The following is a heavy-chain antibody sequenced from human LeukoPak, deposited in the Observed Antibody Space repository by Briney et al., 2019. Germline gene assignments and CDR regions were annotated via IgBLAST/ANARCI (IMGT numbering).Heavy chain of an antibody. V-gene: IGHV3-30*18. CDR3: ANSPERTVYYFYGLDV. CDR1: GFTFRSYG. Sequence: PGRSLRLSCAASGFTFRSYGMHWVRQAPGKGLEWVAIISYDGSNKYYADSVKGRFTISRDNPKKTVYLQMNSLRGEDTAVYYCANSPERTVYYFYGLDVWGQGITVTVSS. J-gene: IGHJ6*02. CDR2: ISYDGSNK.